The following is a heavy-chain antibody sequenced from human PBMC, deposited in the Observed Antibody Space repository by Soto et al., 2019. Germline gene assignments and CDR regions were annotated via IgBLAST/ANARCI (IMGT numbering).Heavy chain of an antibody. Sequence: EVQLLESGGGLVQPGGSLRLSCAASGFTFSTYAMSWVRQAPGKGLEWVSAIRGSGDTTYYAHSVKGRFTISRDNSKNTLYLQMNSLRAEDTAVYYCAKDGGGGYIAGIDYWGQGTLVTVSS. CDR2: IRGSGDTT. J-gene: IGHJ4*02. V-gene: IGHV3-23*01. CDR3: AKDGGGGYIAGIDY. CDR1: GFTFSTYA. D-gene: IGHD3-16*01.